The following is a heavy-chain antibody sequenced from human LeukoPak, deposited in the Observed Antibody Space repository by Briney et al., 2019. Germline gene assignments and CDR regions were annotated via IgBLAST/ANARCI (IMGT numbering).Heavy chain of an antibody. Sequence: SETLSLTCAVYGGSFTNYYWNWIRQPPGKGLEWIGEINHSGSTNYKLSLKSRVTISVDTSKNLFSLKLRSVIAADTAVYYCARVYYGDYENDGFDIWGQGTMVTVSS. CDR1: GGSFTNYY. CDR3: ARVYYGDYENDGFDI. V-gene: IGHV4-34*01. J-gene: IGHJ3*02. CDR2: INHSGST. D-gene: IGHD4-17*01.